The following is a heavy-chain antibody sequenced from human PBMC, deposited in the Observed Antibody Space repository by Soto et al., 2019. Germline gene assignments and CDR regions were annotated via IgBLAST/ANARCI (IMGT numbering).Heavy chain of an antibody. V-gene: IGHV3-23*01. CDR2: ISGGGDAT. CDR1: GFTFGGYA. D-gene: IGHD4-17*01. CDR3: GRKSQGSVTVTGNWYFDL. J-gene: IGHJ2*01. Sequence: EVQLLESGGGFLQPGGSLRLSCAASGFTFGGYAMNWVRQAPGKGLEWVSGISGGGDATFYTDSVKGRFIISRDNSGNTLYLQMNSLRAEDTAVYFCGRKSQGSVTVTGNWYFDLWGRGTLVTVSS.